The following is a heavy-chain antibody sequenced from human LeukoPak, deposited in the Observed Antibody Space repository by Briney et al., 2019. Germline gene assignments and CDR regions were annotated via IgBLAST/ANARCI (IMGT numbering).Heavy chain of an antibody. V-gene: IGHV3-74*01. CDR2: INGDGSIT. Sequence: GESLRLSCAASGFTFSNNWMHWVRQAPGKGLVWVSRINGDGSITDYADAVKGRFTISRDNAKNTLYLQMNRLRAEDTAVYYCAQVRVTSSRNVFNMWGQGTMVTVSS. J-gene: IGHJ3*02. D-gene: IGHD6-13*01. CDR1: GFTFSNNW. CDR3: AQVRVTSSRNVFNM.